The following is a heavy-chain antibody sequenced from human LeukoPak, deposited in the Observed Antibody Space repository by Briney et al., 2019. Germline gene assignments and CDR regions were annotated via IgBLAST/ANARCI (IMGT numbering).Heavy chain of an antibody. V-gene: IGHV4-61*01. D-gene: IGHD6-13*01. Sequence: PSETLSLTCTVSGGSVSSGSYYWSWIRQPPGRGLEWIGYIYYSGGTNYNPSLKSRVTISVDTSKNQFSLKLSSVTAADTAVYYCARKWSSSWTPWFDPWGQGTLVTVSS. CDR1: GGSVSSGSYY. J-gene: IGHJ5*02. CDR2: IYYSGGT. CDR3: ARKWSSSWTPWFDP.